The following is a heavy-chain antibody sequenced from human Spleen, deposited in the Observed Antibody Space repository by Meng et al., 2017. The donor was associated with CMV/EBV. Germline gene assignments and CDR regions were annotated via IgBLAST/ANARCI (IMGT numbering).Heavy chain of an antibody. D-gene: IGHD2/OR15-2a*01. CDR2: ISWNSGSI. CDR3: AKSMTAGGYYYYYTMDV. V-gene: IGHV3-9*01. CDR1: GFTFDDYA. Sequence: GGSLRLSCAASGFTFDDYAMHWVRQAPGKGLEWVSGISWNSGSIGYANSVKGRFTISRDNAKNSLYLQMNSLRAEDTALYYCAKSMTAGGYYYYYTMDVWGQGTTVTVSS. J-gene: IGHJ6*02.